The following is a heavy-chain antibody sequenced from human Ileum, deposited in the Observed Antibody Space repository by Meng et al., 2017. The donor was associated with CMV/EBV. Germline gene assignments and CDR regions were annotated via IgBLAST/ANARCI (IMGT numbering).Heavy chain of an antibody. CDR2: IKNKPNGAAT. Sequence: LSCAASGCTFSSPWMNWVRQAPGKGLEWVGRIKNKPNGAATDYAEPVKSRFTISRDDSKNMLYLQMNSLKTEDTAVYYCATENYGLVDWGQGTLVTVSS. CDR1: GCTFSSPW. D-gene: IGHD4-17*01. J-gene: IGHJ4*02. CDR3: ATENYGLVD. V-gene: IGHV3-15*07.